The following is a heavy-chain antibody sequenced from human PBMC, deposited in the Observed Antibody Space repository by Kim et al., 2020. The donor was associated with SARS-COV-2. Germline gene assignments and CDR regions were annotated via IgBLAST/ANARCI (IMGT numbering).Heavy chain of an antibody. CDR2: IIPIFGTA. CDR1: GGTFSSYA. Sequence: SVKVSCKASGGTFSSYAISWVRQAPGQGLEWMGGIIPIFGTANYAQKFQGRVTITADESTSTAYMELSSLRSEDTAVYYCARDHGTVVTEKAYYYYGMDVWGQGTTVTVSS. J-gene: IGHJ6*02. V-gene: IGHV1-69*13. D-gene: IGHD2-15*01. CDR3: ARDHGTVVTEKAYYYYGMDV.